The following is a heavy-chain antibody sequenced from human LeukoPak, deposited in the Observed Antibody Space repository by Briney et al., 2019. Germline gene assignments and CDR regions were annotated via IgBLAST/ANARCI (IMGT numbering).Heavy chain of an antibody. CDR1: GFTFSSYS. CDR2: ITSSSSYI. D-gene: IGHD3-10*01. V-gene: IGHV3-21*06. Sequence: PGGSLRLSCAASGFTFSSYSMNWVRQAPGKGLEWVSSITSSSSYIYYADSVKGRFTISRDNAKNTLYLQMNSLRAEDTAIYYCTRGGVDYWGQGTLVTVSS. J-gene: IGHJ4*02. CDR3: TRGGVDY.